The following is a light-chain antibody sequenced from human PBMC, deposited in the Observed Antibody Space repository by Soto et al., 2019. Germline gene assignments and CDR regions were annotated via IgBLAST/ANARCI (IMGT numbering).Light chain of an antibody. Sequence: QSALTQPASVSGSPGQSITISCTGTSSDIGANNYVSWYQQHPGKAPKLMIYDVTNRPSGVSNRFSGSKSGNTASLPVSGLQAEDEADYYCSSYTTSSTLFGGGTKLTVL. J-gene: IGLJ2*01. CDR3: SSYTTSSTL. CDR2: DVT. CDR1: SSDIGANNY. V-gene: IGLV2-14*03.